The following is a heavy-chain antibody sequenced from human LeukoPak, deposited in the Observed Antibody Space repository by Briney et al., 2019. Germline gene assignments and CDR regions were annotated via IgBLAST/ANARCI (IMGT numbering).Heavy chain of an antibody. Sequence: PSETLSLTCTVSGGSISSGSYYWSWIRQPAGKGLEWIGRIYTSGSTNYNPSLKSRVTISVDTSKNQFSLKLSSVTAADTVVYYCARGQGRPMRWLPSWAFDIWGQGTMVTVSS. CDR1: GGSISSGSYY. D-gene: IGHD5-24*01. J-gene: IGHJ3*02. V-gene: IGHV4-61*02. CDR3: ARGQGRPMRWLPSWAFDI. CDR2: IYTSGST.